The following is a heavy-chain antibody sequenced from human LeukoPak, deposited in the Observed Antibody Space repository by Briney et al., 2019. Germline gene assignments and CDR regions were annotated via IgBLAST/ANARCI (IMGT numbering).Heavy chain of an antibody. CDR1: GGSISSYY. V-gene: IGHV4-34*01. CDR2: INHSGST. CDR3: ARSPQLRFLEWLPHFDY. J-gene: IGHJ4*02. Sequence: SETLSLTCTVSGGSISSYYWSWIRQPPGKGLEWIGEINHSGSTNYNPSLKSRVTISVDTSKNQFSLKLSSVTAADTAVYYCARSPQLRFLEWLPHFDYWGQGTLVTVSS. D-gene: IGHD3-3*01.